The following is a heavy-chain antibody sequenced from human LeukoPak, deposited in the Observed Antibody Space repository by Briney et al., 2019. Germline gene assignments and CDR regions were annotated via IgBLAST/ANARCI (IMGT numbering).Heavy chain of an antibody. J-gene: IGHJ4*02. D-gene: IGHD3-9*01. Sequence: WGSVRRSCAASGFTVSSNYRSWLRQAPGKGLEWGSGIYSGGSTYYADSVKGRFTISRDNSKTALNLQRNSLGVAARAVYYCAREAGLRYFDWLLWGQGTLVTVSS. CDR2: IYSGGST. CDR3: AREAGLRYFDWLL. CDR1: GFTVSSNY. V-gene: IGHV3-66*01.